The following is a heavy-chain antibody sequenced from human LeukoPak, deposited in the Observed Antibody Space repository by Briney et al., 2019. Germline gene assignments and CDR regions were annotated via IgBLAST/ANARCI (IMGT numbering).Heavy chain of an antibody. Sequence: GGSLRLSCAASGLTFSNYWMDWVRQAPGKGLEWVANIKQDGSGKNYVDSVKGRFIISRDNAKNSLYLQMNTLRADDTAVYYCARDGFGTGSNWGQGTLVTVSS. J-gene: IGHJ4*02. V-gene: IGHV3-7*03. CDR1: GLTFSNYW. D-gene: IGHD3-16*01. CDR2: IKQDGSGK. CDR3: ARDGFGTGSN.